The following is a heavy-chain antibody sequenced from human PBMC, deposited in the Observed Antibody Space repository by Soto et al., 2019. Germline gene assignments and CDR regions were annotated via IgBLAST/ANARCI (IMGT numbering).Heavy chain of an antibody. CDR3: ARDMYSSDYFVKWFEP. V-gene: IGHV3-30*04. Sequence: QVRLVESGGGVVQPGRSLRLSCTASGFSFSSYAMYWFRQPPGKGLEWVAGISKDGMNKNYEDSVKGRVTVSRDNANYSLDLQLNSLRGEDTSMYYCARDMYSSDYFVKWFEPWGQGTLVTVSS. J-gene: IGHJ5*02. CDR1: GFSFSSYA. CDR2: ISKDGMNK. D-gene: IGHD6-19*01.